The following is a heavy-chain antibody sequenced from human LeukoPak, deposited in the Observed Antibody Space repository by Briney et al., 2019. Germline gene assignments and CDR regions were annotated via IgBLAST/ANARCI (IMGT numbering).Heavy chain of an antibody. CDR1: GYTFTSYY. J-gene: IGHJ6*04. D-gene: IGHD1-26*01. V-gene: IGHV1-46*01. CDR2: INPSGGST. Sequence: ASVKVSCKASGYTFTSYYMHWVRQAPGQGLERMGIINPSGGSTSYAQKFQGRVTMTRDTSTSTVYMELSSLRSDDTAVYYCARDYSGYDGMDVWGKGTTVTVSS. CDR3: ARDYSGYDGMDV.